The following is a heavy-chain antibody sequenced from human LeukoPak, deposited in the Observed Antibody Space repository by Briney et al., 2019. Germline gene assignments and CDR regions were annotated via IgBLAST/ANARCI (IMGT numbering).Heavy chain of an antibody. D-gene: IGHD3-3*01. Sequence: GGSLRLSCAASGFTFNNYWMSWVRQTPGKGLEWVANIKEDGSEKYYVDSVKGRFTISRDNAKNSLYLQMNSLTAEDTAVYYCGRDRTMQAYWGREPWSPSPQ. CDR3: GRDRTMQAY. J-gene: IGHJ4*02. CDR1: GFTFNNYW. V-gene: IGHV3-7*03. CDR2: IKEDGSEK.